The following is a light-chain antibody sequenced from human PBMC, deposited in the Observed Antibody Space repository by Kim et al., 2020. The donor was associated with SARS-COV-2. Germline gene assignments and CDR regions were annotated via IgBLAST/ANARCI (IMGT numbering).Light chain of an antibody. Sequence: ASVGDRVTITCRASHTITDWLAWYQQKPGKAPKLLIYKASRLESGVPSRFSGSGSGTEFTLTISSLQPDDFATYYCQEYNTYSPTFGRGTKVDIK. J-gene: IGKJ1*01. CDR2: KAS. CDR1: HTITDW. CDR3: QEYNTYSPT. V-gene: IGKV1-5*03.